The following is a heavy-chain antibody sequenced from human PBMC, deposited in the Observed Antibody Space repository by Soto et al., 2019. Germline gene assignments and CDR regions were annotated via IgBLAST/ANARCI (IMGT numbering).Heavy chain of an antibody. V-gene: IGHV3-23*01. CDR3: AKHQRPGIAAAGIRD. D-gene: IGHD6-25*01. J-gene: IGHJ4*02. CDR1: GFTFSSHG. CDR2: TGASGDNK. Sequence: GGSLRLSCVASGFTFSSHGMSWVRQAPGKGLEWVAGTGASGDNKYYADSVKGRFTISRDNSKNTLYLEMNGLRADDTALYYCAKHQRPGIAAAGIRDWGQGTLVTVSS.